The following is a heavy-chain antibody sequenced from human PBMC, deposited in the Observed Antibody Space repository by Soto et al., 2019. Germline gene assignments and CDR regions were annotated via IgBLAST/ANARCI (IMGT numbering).Heavy chain of an antibody. CDR1: GFTFSSYS. Sequence: EVQLVESGGGLVQPGGSLRLSCAASGFTFSSYSMNWVRQAPGKGLEWVSYISSSSSTIYYADSVKGRFTISRDNAKNSRYLQMNSLRAEDTAVYYCARDQYDSSGYYETFDYWGQGTLVTVSS. CDR3: ARDQYDSSGYYETFDY. J-gene: IGHJ4*02. CDR2: ISSSSSTI. D-gene: IGHD3-22*01. V-gene: IGHV3-48*01.